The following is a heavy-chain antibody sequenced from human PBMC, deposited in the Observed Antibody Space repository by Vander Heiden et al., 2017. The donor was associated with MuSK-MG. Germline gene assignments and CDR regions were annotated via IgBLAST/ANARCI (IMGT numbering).Heavy chain of an antibody. CDR1: GYTFTSYA. Sequence: QAQHVQYGAEVKKPGASVTVSSKASGYTFTSYAMHWVRQAPGQRLEWMGWINAGNGNTKYSQKFQGRVTITRDTSASTAYMELSSLRSEDTAVYYCARGDWGDYWGQGTLVTVSS. V-gene: IGHV1-3*01. J-gene: IGHJ4*02. CDR2: INAGNGNT. D-gene: IGHD3-16*01. CDR3: ARGDWGDY.